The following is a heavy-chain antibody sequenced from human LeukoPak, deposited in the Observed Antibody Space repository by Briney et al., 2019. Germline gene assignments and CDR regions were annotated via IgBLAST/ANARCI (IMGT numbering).Heavy chain of an antibody. J-gene: IGHJ4*02. CDR3: ARSHRSGLLRYFDY. V-gene: IGHV1-8*02. CDR1: GYTFTSYG. D-gene: IGHD6-19*01. CDR2: MNPNSGNT. Sequence: GASVKVSCKASGYTFTSYGISWVRQATGQGLEWMGWMNPNSGNTGYAQKFQGRVTMTRNTSISTAYMELSSLRSEDTAVYYCARSHRSGLLRYFDYWGQGTLVTVSS.